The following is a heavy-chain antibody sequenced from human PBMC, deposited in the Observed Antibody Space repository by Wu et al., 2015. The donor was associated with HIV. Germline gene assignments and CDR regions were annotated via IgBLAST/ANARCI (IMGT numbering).Heavy chain of an antibody. CDR1: GYTFSKYD. CDR2: MNPNSDST. Sequence: QVQLVQSGAEVKKPGASVKVSCKASGYTFSKYDINWVRQAAGQGLEWMGWMNPNSDSTAYAQKFQGRVTITTDDSTSTMYMELSSLRYEDTAVYYCAGRTRGNFYGLDVWGQGTTVIVSS. V-gene: IGHV1-8*01. CDR3: AGRTRGNFYGLDV. J-gene: IGHJ6*02.